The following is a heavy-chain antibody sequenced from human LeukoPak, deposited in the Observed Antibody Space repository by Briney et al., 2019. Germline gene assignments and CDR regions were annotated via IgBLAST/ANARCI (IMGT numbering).Heavy chain of an antibody. CDR3: IVFGDSNH. CDR2: IHTSGDT. V-gene: IGHV3-23*05. D-gene: IGHD4-17*01. J-gene: IGHJ5*02. CDR1: GFTFSSYA. Sequence: GGSLRLSCAASGFTFSSYAMSWVRQAPGKGLEWVSAIHTSGDTCYADSVKGRFTISRDTSKNTLYLQINSLRVEDTAVYYCIVFGDSNHWGQGTLVTVSS.